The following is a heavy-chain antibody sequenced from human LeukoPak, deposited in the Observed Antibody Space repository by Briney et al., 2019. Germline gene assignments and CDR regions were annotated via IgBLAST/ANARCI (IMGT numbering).Heavy chain of an antibody. V-gene: IGHV3-23*01. CDR2: ISGSGDST. D-gene: IGHD3-22*01. Sequence: GSLRLSCAASGFTFSSYAMSWVRQAPGKGLEWVSVISGSGDSTYYDDSVKGRFTISRDNSKNTLYLQMNSLRAEDTAVYYCAKGGITMIVVVEYWGQGTLVTVSS. CDR1: GFTFSSYA. CDR3: AKGGITMIVVVEY. J-gene: IGHJ4*02.